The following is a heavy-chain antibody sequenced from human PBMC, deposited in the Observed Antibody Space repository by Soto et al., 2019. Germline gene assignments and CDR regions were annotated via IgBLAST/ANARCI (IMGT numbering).Heavy chain of an antibody. CDR3: SYSSASSDAFDI. CDR2: TYYRSKWYN. J-gene: IGHJ3*02. D-gene: IGHD6-6*01. Sequence: QSQTLSLTCAISGDSVSSNSAAWNWIRQSPSRGLEWLGRTYYRSKWYNDYAVSVKSRITINPDTSKNQFSLQLNSVTPAATAASYCSYSSASSDAFDIWGQGTMVTVSS. V-gene: IGHV6-1*01. CDR1: GDSVSSNSAA.